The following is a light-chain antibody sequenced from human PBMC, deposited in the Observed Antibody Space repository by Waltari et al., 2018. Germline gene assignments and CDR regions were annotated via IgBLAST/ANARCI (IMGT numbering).Light chain of an antibody. J-gene: IGKJ3*01. CDR1: QSVSDT. CDR3: QQFNTWPLT. V-gene: IGKV3-15*01. Sequence: VMTQSPATRSASPGESATLSCRAGQSVSDTLAWYQQIVGQPPRLLIYSASIRATGVPARFSGSGSGTEFTLTISSLQSEDCGVYYCQQFNTWPLTFGPGTKVDFK. CDR2: SAS.